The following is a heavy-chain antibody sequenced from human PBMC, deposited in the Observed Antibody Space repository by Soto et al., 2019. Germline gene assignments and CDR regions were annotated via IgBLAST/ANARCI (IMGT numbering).Heavy chain of an antibody. J-gene: IGHJ4*02. Sequence: EVQMVESGGGLVQPGGSLRLSCATSGFTFINAWMSWVRQAPGKGLEWVGRVKSKTDGGTTDYAAPVKGRFTISRDDSKNTLFLQMNSLKIEDTALYYCTTDPYSTRDYWGQGTLVTVSS. CDR3: TTDPYSTRDY. CDR2: VKSKTDGGTT. CDR1: GFTFINAW. D-gene: IGHD4-4*01. V-gene: IGHV3-15*07.